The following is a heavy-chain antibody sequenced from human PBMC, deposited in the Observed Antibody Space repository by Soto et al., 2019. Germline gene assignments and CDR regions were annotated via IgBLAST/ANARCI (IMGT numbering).Heavy chain of an antibody. V-gene: IGHV3-21*01. CDR2: ISSSGSYK. Sequence: GGSLRLSSAASGFTFSTYSMIWVRQAPGKGLEWVSSISSSGSYKYYADSVKGRFTISRDNAKNSLYLQMNSLRAEDTAMYYCARNQAPEVVVQLDYWCKGTLVTVSS. CDR1: GFTFSTYS. CDR3: ARNQAPEVVVQLDY. J-gene: IGHJ4*02. D-gene: IGHD2-2*01.